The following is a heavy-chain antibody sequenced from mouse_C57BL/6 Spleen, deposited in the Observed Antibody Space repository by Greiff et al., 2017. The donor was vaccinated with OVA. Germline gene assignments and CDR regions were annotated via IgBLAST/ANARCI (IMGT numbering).Heavy chain of an antibody. D-gene: IGHD1-1*01. CDR1: GYTFTSYW. V-gene: IGHV1-55*01. CDR3: ARRYYGGGYFDV. J-gene: IGHJ1*03. Sequence: QVQLQQSGAELVKPGASVKMSCKASGYTFTSYWITWVKQRPGQGLEWIGDIYPGSGSTNYNEKFKSKATLTVDTSSSTAYMQLSSLTSEDSAVYYCARRYYGGGYFDVWGTGTTVTVSS. CDR2: IYPGSGST.